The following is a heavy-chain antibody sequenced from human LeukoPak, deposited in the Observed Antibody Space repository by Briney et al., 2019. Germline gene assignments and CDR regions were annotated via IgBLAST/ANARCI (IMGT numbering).Heavy chain of an antibody. CDR3: ARDLEAFDAFDI. Sequence: SVKVSCKASGGTFSSYTISWVRQAPGQGLEWMGRIIPILGIANYAQKFQGRVTITADKPTSTAYMELSSLRSEDTAVYYCARDLEAFDAFDIWGQGTMVTVSS. V-gene: IGHV1-69*04. J-gene: IGHJ3*02. CDR1: GGTFSSYT. D-gene: IGHD1-1*01. CDR2: IIPILGIA.